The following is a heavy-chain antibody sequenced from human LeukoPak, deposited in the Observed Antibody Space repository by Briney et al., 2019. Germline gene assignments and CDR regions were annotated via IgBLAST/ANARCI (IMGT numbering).Heavy chain of an antibody. V-gene: IGHV3-73*01. CDR2: IRSKADSYAT. J-gene: IGHJ4*02. CDR3: TSGISSSTNSDY. CDR1: GFTFSGSA. D-gene: IGHD6-13*01. Sequence: GGSLRLSCAASGFTFSGSAMHWVRQASGKGLEWVGRIRSKADSYATAYAPSVKGRFTISRDDSKNTASLQMNSLKTEDAAVYYCTSGISSSTNSDYWGQGTLVTVSS.